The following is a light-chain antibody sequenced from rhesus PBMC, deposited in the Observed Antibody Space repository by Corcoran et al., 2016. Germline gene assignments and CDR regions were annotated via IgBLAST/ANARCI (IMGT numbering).Light chain of an antibody. Sequence: DIQMTQSPSSLSASVGDRVTITCRASENVNNYLNWYQQKPGKPPKLLISKASTFKSGVPSRFSGSGSGTDYTFTILSLQSEDVATYTCQQYYGTPYTFDQGTKVEI. CDR1: ENVNNY. J-gene: IGKJ2*01. V-gene: IGKV1-74*01. CDR3: QQYYGTPYT. CDR2: KAS.